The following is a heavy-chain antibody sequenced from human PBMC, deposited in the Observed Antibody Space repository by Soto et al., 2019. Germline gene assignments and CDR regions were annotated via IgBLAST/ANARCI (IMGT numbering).Heavy chain of an antibody. CDR2: IRSKAYGGTT. D-gene: IGHD2-2*01. CDR3: TRGNPWEVVVVPAVGVDFDY. J-gene: IGHJ4*02. V-gene: IGHV3-49*03. Sequence: GGSLRLSCTASGFTFGDYAMSWFRQAPGKGLEWVGFIRSKAYGGTTEYAASVKGRFTISRDDSKSIAYLQMNSLKTEDTAVYYCTRGNPWEVVVVPAVGVDFDYWGQGTLVTVSS. CDR1: GFTFGDYA.